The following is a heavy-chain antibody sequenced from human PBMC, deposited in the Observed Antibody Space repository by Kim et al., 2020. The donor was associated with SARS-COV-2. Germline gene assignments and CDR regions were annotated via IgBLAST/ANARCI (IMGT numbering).Heavy chain of an antibody. V-gene: IGHV3-23*01. J-gene: IGHJ4*02. Sequence: ADAVKSRFTNSRDNSKNTLYLQMNSLRAEDTAVYYCANGGWAKYLGWGRDWGQGTLVTVSS. D-gene: IGHD3-16*01. CDR3: ANGGWAKYLGWGRD.